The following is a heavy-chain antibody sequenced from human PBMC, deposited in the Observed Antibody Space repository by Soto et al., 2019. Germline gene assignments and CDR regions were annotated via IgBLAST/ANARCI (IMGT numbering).Heavy chain of an antibody. V-gene: IGHV4-39*07. J-gene: IGHJ6*02. CDR3: ARESGYNWNANYYYGMDV. Sequence: PSETLSLTCTVSGGSISSDSYYWNWIRQPPGKGLEWIGEINHSGRINYNPSLKSRVTISVDTSKNQFSLKLSSVAAADTAVYYCARESGYNWNANYYYGMDVWGQGTTVTVSS. D-gene: IGHD1-1*01. CDR1: GGSISSDSYY. CDR2: INHSGRI.